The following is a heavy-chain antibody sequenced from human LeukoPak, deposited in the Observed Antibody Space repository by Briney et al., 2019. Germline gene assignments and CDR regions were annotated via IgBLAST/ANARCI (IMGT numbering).Heavy chain of an antibody. D-gene: IGHD1-26*01. CDR3: ARDRRWELLHAFDI. J-gene: IGHJ3*02. V-gene: IGHV4-59*01. CDR2: IHYSENT. Sequence: KPSETPSLTRTVSGGPISRYFWSWIRQPPGKGLEWIAYIHYSENTNYNPSLKSRVTISVDTSKNQFSLKLSSVTAADTAVYYCARDRRWELLHAFDIWGQGAMVTVSS. CDR1: GGPISRYF.